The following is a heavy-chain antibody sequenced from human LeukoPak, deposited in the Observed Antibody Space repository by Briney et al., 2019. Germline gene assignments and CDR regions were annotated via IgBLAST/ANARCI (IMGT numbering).Heavy chain of an antibody. Sequence: GGSLRLSCAASGFTFSTYWMNWVRQAPGKGLEWVANIKQDGSEKYYVDSVKGRFTISRDNAKNSLYLQMNSLRAEDTALYYCAREIVVRGVVAYWGQGTLVTVSS. D-gene: IGHD3-10*01. V-gene: IGHV3-7*03. CDR3: AREIVVRGVVAY. CDR2: IKQDGSEK. J-gene: IGHJ4*02. CDR1: GFTFSTYW.